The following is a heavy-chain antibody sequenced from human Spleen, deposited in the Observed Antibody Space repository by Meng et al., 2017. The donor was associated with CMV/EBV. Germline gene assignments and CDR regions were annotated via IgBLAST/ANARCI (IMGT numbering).Heavy chain of an antibody. CDR3: ARDRSSSWYLPFDY. V-gene: IGHV1-2*02. CDR2: INPNSGGT. CDR1: GYTFTGYY. Sequence: ASVKVSCKASGYTFTGYYMHWVRQAPGQGLEWMGWINPNSGGTNYAQKFQGRVTMTRDTSISTAYMELSRLRSDDTAVYYCARDRSSSWYLPFDYWGQGTLVTVSS. D-gene: IGHD6-13*01. J-gene: IGHJ4*02.